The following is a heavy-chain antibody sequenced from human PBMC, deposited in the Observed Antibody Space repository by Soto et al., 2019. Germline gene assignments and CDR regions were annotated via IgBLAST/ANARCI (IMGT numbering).Heavy chain of an antibody. J-gene: IGHJ4*02. D-gene: IGHD3-10*01. CDR1: GFSFGDFA. CDR3: ARIGPEAAMRWFFDY. CDR2: IRATPAGGTA. V-gene: IGHV3-49*04. Sequence: GGSLRLSCETSGFSFGDFALTWVRQAPGRGLEWVSFIRATPAGGTAEYAASVKGRFTTSRDASKSIVYLQMNSLKHEDTAVYYCARIGPEAAMRWFFDYWGQGT.